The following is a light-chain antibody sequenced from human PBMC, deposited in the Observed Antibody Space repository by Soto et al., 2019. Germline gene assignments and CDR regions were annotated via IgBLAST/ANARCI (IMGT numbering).Light chain of an antibody. CDR3: QQYTIWLRT. CDR2: DAS. J-gene: IGKJ4*02. V-gene: IGKV3-15*01. CDR1: QSISTK. Sequence: EIVLTQSPATLSVSPGEGVTLSCRASQSISTKLAWYQQKPGQAPRLLIYDASSRPTGMPARFSGSGSGTEFTLPSSCLQSDDFAVYYCQQYTIWLRTFGIGTKVEI.